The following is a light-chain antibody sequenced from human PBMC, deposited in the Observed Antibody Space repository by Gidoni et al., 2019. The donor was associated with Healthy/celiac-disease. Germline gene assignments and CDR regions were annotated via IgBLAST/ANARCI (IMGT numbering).Light chain of an antibody. V-gene: IGKV1-39*01. CDR3: QQSYSTPQT. CDR2: AAS. J-gene: IGKJ3*01. CDR1: QSISSY. Sequence: DIQLTQSPSSLSAYVGDRVTITCRASQSISSYLNWYQQKPGKAPKLLIYAASSLKSGVPSSLSGSGSGTDFTLTSSSLQTEDFATYYCQQSYSTPQTFGSWTKVDIK.